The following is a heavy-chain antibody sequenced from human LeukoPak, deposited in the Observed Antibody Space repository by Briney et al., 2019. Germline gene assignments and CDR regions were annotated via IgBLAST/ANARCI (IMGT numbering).Heavy chain of an antibody. V-gene: IGHV3-7*01. CDR2: IRQDGGAK. J-gene: IGHJ1*01. D-gene: IGHD3-16*01. CDR3: VRSCCENGGVYFQY. CDR1: GFIFSNYW. Sequence: PGGSLRLSCAASGFIFSNYWMTWVRQAPGKGLEWVANIRQDGGAKYYTGSVKGRFTISRDNAKNSLYLQMNSLRVEDTAVYSCVRSCCENGGVYFQYWGQGALVTVSS.